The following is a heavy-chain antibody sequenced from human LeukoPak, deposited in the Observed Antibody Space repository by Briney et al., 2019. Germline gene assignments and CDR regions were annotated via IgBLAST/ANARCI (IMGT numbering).Heavy chain of an antibody. V-gene: IGHV3-23*01. CDR3: VRVNDYGDRNLYYFDY. CDR1: GFTFSSYA. CDR2: IGGSGGKT. J-gene: IGHJ4*02. D-gene: IGHD4-17*01. Sequence: PGGSLRLSCAASGFTFSSYAMSWVRQAPGKGLEWVSAIGGSGGKTYYADSVKGRFTISRDNSKNTLYLQTSSLRGEDTAVYYCVRVNDYGDRNLYYFDYWGRGTLVTVSS.